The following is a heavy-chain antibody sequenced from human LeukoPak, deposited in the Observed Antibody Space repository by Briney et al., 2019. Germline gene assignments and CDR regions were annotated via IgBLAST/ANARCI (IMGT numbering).Heavy chain of an antibody. CDR1: GFTFSDYY. CDR3: ARASSYYYGMDV. V-gene: IGHV3-11*01. J-gene: IGHJ6*02. CDR2: ISSSGSTI. Sequence: PGGSLRLSCAASGFTFSDYYMSWIRQAPGKGLKWVSYISSSGSTIYYADSVKGRFTISRDSAKNSLYLQMNSLRAEDTAVYYCARASSYYYGMDVWGQGTTVTVSS.